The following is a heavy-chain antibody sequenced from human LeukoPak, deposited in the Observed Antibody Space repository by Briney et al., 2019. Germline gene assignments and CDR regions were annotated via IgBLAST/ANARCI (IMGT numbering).Heavy chain of an antibody. D-gene: IGHD6-19*01. V-gene: IGHV3-30*18. CDR1: GFTFSSYG. J-gene: IGHJ4*02. CDR2: ISYDGSNK. CDR3: AKDHSSGWYSEPYFDY. Sequence: PARSLTLSCAASGFTFSSYGRHWIRQPPGKGLEWMAVISYDGSNKYYADSVKGRFTISRDNSKNTLYLQMNSLRAEDTAVYYCAKDHSSGWYSEPYFDYWGQGTLVTVSS.